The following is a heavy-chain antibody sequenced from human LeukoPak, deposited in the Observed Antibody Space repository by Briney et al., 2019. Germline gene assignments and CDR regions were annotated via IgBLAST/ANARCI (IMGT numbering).Heavy chain of an antibody. CDR1: GFTVSSNY. Sequence: GGSLRLSCAASGFTVSSNYMSWVRQAPGEGLEWVSVIYSGGSTYYADSVKGRFTISRDNSKNTLYLQMNSLRAEGTAVYYCARATLGYSGYLHFDYWGQGTLVIVSS. CDR3: ARATLGYSGYLHFDY. V-gene: IGHV3-53*01. D-gene: IGHD5-12*01. J-gene: IGHJ4*02. CDR2: IYSGGST.